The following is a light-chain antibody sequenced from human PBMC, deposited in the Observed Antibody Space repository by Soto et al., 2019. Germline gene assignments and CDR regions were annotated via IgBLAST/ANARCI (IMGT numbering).Light chain of an antibody. Sequence: HSVLTXPPSVSGAPGQRVTISCTGSSSNIGAGYDVHWYQQLPGTAPKLLIYGNSNRPSGVPDRFSGSKSGTSASLAITGLQAEDEADYYCQSYDSSLSGYVFGTGTKVTVL. CDR1: SSNIGAGYD. V-gene: IGLV1-40*01. J-gene: IGLJ1*01. CDR2: GNS. CDR3: QSYDSSLSGYV.